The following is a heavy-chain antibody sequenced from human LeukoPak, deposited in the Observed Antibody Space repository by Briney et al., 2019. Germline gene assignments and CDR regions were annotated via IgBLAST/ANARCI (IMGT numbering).Heavy chain of an antibody. D-gene: IGHD2-15*01. CDR2: IYTSGST. CDR1: GGSFSGYY. J-gene: IGHJ4*02. CDR3: ARDPLGYCSGGSCYSH. V-gene: IGHV4-4*07. Sequence: SETLSLTCAVYGGSFSGYYWSWIRQPAGKGLEWIGRIYTSGSTNYNPSLKSRVTMSVDTSKNQFSLKLSSVTAADTAVYYCARDPLGYCSGGSCYSHWGQGTLVTVSS.